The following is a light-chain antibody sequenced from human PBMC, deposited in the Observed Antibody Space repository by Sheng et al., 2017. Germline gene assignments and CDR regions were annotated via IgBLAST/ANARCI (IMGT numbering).Light chain of an antibody. V-gene: IGKV1-5*03. CDR1: QSISNW. CDR3: QQYNSYSYT. Sequence: DIQMTQSPSTLSASVGDRVTITCRASQSISNWLAWYQQKPGKAPKVLIYKASSLEGGVPSRFSGSGSGTEFTLTISSLQPDDFATYYCQQYNSYSYTFGQGTKLEI. CDR2: KAS. J-gene: IGKJ2*01.